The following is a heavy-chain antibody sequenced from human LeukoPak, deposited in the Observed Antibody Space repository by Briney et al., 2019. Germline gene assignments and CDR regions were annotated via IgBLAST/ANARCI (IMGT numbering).Heavy chain of an antibody. CDR2: IYPGDSDS. CDR1: GYSFTSYW. Sequence: GESLKISFKGSGYSFTSYWIGWVRQMPGKGVEWMGIIYPGDSDSRFSPSFHGQLTISAAKSISTAYLQWSSLKASDTAMYYCARHGFGLYCSGGSCYSPRRWFDPWGQGTLVTVSS. CDR3: ARHGFGLYCSGGSCYSPRRWFDP. V-gene: IGHV5-51*01. D-gene: IGHD2-15*01. J-gene: IGHJ5*02.